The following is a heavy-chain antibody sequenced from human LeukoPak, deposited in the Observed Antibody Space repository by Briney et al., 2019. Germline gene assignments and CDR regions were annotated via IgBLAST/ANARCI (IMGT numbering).Heavy chain of an antibody. CDR3: ARGEELWFDY. CDR2: INHDTGGA. J-gene: IGHJ4*02. V-gene: IGHV1-2*02. CDR1: GYTFTSYY. D-gene: IGHD5-18*01. Sequence: ASVKVSCKASGYTFTSYYIHWVRQAPGQGLEWVGLINHDTGGAKYAQKFQGRVTMTRDTSISTAYMELSRLTSDDTAVYFCARGEELWFDYWGQGTLVTVSS.